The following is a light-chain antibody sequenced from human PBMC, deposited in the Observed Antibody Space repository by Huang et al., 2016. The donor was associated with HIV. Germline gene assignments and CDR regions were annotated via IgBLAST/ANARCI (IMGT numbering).Light chain of an antibody. J-gene: IGKJ1*01. Sequence: EIVLTHAPGSLSLSPGEGATRSCMASQSVNNNYLPWYQQKPGQAPRLLIFSASNRATGIPDRFGGSGSGTDFTLTIRSLEPEDFAMYYCQQYGSSPWTFGQGTKVEVK. CDR2: SAS. CDR3: QQYGSSPWT. V-gene: IGKV3-20*01. CDR1: QSVNNNY.